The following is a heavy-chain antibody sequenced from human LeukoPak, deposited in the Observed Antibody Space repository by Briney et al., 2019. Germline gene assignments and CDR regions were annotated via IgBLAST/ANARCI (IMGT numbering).Heavy chain of an antibody. CDR3: ANSGDYDLFTGNPHRDY. V-gene: IGHV3-7*01. CDR1: GFTFSSFW. J-gene: IGHJ4*02. Sequence: GGSLRLSCAASGFTFSSFWMSWVRQAPGKGLEWVAAIPQDGRAQYYVDSVKGRFTISRDNAKNSLYLQMNSLSAGDTAVYYCANSGDYDLFTGNPHRDYWGQGTLVTVSS. CDR2: IPQDGRAQ. D-gene: IGHD3-9*01.